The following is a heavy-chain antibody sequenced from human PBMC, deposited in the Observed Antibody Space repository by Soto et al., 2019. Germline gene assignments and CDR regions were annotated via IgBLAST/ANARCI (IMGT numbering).Heavy chain of an antibody. D-gene: IGHD2-21*01. CDR3: VRGGGGGQFDS. CDR2: ISPKSNYR. V-gene: IGHV3-11*06. CDR1: GFTFSDFY. J-gene: IGHJ4*02. Sequence: PGGSLRLSCAGSGFTFSDFYMSWIRQAPGKGLEWLSYISPKSNYREYAESVKGRHTISRDNAKNSLSLQMNSLRVEDTAVYYCVRGGGGGQFDSWGQGTLVTVSS.